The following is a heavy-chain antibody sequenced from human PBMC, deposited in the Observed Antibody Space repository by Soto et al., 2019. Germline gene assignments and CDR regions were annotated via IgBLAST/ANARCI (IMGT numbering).Heavy chain of an antibody. D-gene: IGHD6-6*01. J-gene: IGHJ6*04. Sequence: SVKVACKASVYTFTASAISWVRQAPGQGLEWMGGIIPIFGTANYAQKFQGRVTITADESTSTAYMELSSRRSEDTAVYYCARAVIAARFGAEYYYYGMDVWGKGTTVTVSS. CDR1: VYTFTASA. CDR3: ARAVIAARFGAEYYYYGMDV. CDR2: IIPIFGTA. V-gene: IGHV1-69*13.